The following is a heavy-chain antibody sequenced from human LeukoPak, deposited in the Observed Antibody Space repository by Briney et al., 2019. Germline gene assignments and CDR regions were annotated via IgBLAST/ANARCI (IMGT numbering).Heavy chain of an antibody. Sequence: PSQTLSLTCTVSGGSISSGSYYWSWIRQPAGKGLEWIGRIYTSGSTNYNPPLKSRVTISVDTSKNQFSLKLSSVTAADTAVYYCARDRYYYGSGRAQFDPWGQGTLVTVSS. J-gene: IGHJ5*02. CDR2: IYTSGST. CDR3: ARDRYYYGSGRAQFDP. D-gene: IGHD3-10*01. CDR1: GGSISSGSYY. V-gene: IGHV4-61*02.